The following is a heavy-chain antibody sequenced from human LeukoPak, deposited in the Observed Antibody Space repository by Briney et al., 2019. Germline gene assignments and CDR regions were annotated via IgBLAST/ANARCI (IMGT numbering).Heavy chain of an antibody. D-gene: IGHD3-9*01. V-gene: IGHV4-39*07. CDR1: GGSISSSSYY. CDR2: IYYSGST. CDR3: ARSARVLTGPYYFDY. Sequence: SETLSLTCTVSGGSISSSSYYWGWIRQPPGKGREWIGSIYYSGSTYYNPSLQSRVTISVDTSKNQFSLKLSSVTAADTAVYYCARSARVLTGPYYFDYWGQGTLVTVSS. J-gene: IGHJ4*02.